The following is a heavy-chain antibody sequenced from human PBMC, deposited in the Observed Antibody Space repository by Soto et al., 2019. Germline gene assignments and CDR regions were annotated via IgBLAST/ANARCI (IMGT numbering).Heavy chain of an antibody. CDR1: GGTFSSYS. CDR3: ARDGGRQSWGIAY. V-gene: IGHV1-69*01. CDR2: IIPIFGTA. D-gene: IGHD1-26*01. Sequence: QVQMVKSGAEVKKPGSSVKVSCKASGGTFSSYSINWVRQAPGQGLEWMGEIIPIFGTANYAQKVQCRVTITAYESPCTAYMELSSLRSYDTAVYYCARDGGRQSWGIAYCGQGTLVTVSS. J-gene: IGHJ4*02.